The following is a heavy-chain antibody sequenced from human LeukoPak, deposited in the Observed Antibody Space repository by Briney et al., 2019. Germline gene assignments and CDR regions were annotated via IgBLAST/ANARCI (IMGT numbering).Heavy chain of an antibody. CDR1: GFTVSSNY. Sequence: GGSLRLSCAASGFTVSSNYINWVRQAPGKGLEWVSVIYGGGTTFYADSVKGRFTISRDNSKNTLYLQMNSLRAEDTAVYYCARGIAAAGTIVRGWLDPWGQGTLVTVSS. CDR3: ARGIAAAGTIVRGWLDP. J-gene: IGHJ5*02. CDR2: IYGGGTT. V-gene: IGHV3-66*01. D-gene: IGHD6-13*01.